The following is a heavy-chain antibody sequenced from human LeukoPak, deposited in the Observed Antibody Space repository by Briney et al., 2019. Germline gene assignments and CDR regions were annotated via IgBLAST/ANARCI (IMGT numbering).Heavy chain of an antibody. J-gene: IGHJ4*02. CDR3: ARDGYEDPFDY. V-gene: IGHV3-74*01. Sequence: GGSLRHSCAASGFTLSRYWMHWVRQAPGKGLVWVSRINGDGSSTSYADSVKGRLTISRDNAKNTVYLQMNRLRAEDTAVYYCARDGYEDPFDYWGQGALVTVSS. CDR2: INGDGSST. D-gene: IGHD5-12*01. CDR1: GFTLSRYW.